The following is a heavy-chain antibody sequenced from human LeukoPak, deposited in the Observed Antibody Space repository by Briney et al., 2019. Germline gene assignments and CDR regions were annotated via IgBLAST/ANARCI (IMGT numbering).Heavy chain of an antibody. CDR1: GGSFSGYY. Sequence: SETLSLTCAVYGGSFSGYYWSWIRQPPGKGLEWIGSIYYSGSTYYNPSLKSRVTISVDTSKNQFSLKLSSVTAADTAVYYCARQVRDSSPGLYFDYWGQGTLGTVSS. V-gene: IGHV4-34*01. J-gene: IGHJ4*02. CDR2: IYYSGST. CDR3: ARQVRDSSPGLYFDY. D-gene: IGHD3-22*01.